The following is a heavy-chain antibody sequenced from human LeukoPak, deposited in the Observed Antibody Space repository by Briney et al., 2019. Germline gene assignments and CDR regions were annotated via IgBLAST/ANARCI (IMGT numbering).Heavy chain of an antibody. D-gene: IGHD5-18*01. Sequence: GGSLRLSCAASGFTFSSYGMHWVRQAPGKGLEWVAVISYDGSNKYYADSVEGRFTISRDNSKNTLYLQMNSLRAEDTAVYYCASLVVDTAMSYWGQGTLVTVSS. CDR3: ASLVVDTAMSY. CDR1: GFTFSSYG. CDR2: ISYDGSNK. V-gene: IGHV3-30*03. J-gene: IGHJ4*02.